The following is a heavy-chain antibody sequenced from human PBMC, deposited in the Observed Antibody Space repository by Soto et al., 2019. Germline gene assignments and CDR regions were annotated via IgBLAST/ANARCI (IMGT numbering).Heavy chain of an antibody. J-gene: IGHJ3*02. CDR3: ARYNWGAMGAFDI. Sequence: SETLSLTCAVSGGSISSGGYSWSWIRQPPGKGLEWIGYVYHSGSTYYNPSLKSRVTISVDRSKNQFSLKLSSVTAADTAVYYSARYNWGAMGAFDIWGQGTMVTVS. CDR1: GGSISSGGYS. CDR2: VYHSGST. V-gene: IGHV4-30-2*01. D-gene: IGHD1-1*01.